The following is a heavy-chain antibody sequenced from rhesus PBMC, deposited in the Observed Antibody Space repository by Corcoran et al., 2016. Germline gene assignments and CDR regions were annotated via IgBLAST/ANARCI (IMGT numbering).Heavy chain of an antibody. CDR3: ARVVNSGWVPFDY. Sequence: QVTLKESGPALVKPTQTLTLTCTFSGFSIRTTGTGVGWIRQPPGKALEWLASIYWNDSKYYSTSLKSRLTISKDTSKNQVVLTMTNMDPVDTATYYCARVVNSGWVPFDYWGQGVLVTVSS. CDR2: IYWNDSK. CDR1: GFSIRTTGTG. V-gene: IGHV2-95*01. J-gene: IGHJ4*01. D-gene: IGHD6-31*01.